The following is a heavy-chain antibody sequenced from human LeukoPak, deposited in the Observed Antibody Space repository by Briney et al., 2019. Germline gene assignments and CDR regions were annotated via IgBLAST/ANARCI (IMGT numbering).Heavy chain of an antibody. J-gene: IGHJ6*03. CDR1: GYTFTGYY. CDR3: ARDPQSLGLYYYYYMDV. V-gene: IGHV1-2*02. CDR2: INPNSGGT. Sequence: ASVKVSCKASGYTFTGYYMHWVRQAPGQGLEWMGWINPNSGGTNYAQKFQGRVTMTRDTPISTAYMELSRLRSDDTAVYYCARDPQSLGLYYYYYMDVWGKGTTVTVSS. D-gene: IGHD3/OR15-3a*01.